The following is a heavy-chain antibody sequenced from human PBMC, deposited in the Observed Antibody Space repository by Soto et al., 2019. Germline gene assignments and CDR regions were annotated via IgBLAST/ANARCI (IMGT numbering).Heavy chain of an antibody. CDR1: GYTFTNYG. V-gene: IGHV1-18*01. CDR3: ARDLGNRASGY. J-gene: IGHJ4*02. CDR2: ISAYDGNT. Sequence: GASVKVSCKASGYTFTNYGLTWVRQAPGQGLEWMGWISAYDGNTNYVKKFRGRVTMTTDTSTSTAYMELTSLASDDTAVYYCARDLGNRASGYWGQGTLVTVSP. D-gene: IGHD2-15*01.